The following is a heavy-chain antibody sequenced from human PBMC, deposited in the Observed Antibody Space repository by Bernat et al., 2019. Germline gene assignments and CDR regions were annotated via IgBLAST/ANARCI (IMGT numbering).Heavy chain of an antibody. Sequence: VQLVESGGGVVQPGRSLRLSCAASGFTFSSYSMNWVRQAPGKGLEWVSSISSSSSYIYYADSVKGRFTISRDNAKNSLYLQMNSLRAEDTAVYYCARDFLTVRGAAYGMDVWGQGTTVTVSS. CDR3: ARDFLTVRGAAYGMDV. V-gene: IGHV3-21*01. J-gene: IGHJ6*02. CDR1: GFTFSSYS. CDR2: ISSSSSYI. D-gene: IGHD3-10*01.